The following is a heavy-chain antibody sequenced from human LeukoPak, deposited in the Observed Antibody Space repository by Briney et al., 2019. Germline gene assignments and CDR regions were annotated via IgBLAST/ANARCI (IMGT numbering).Heavy chain of an antibody. J-gene: IGHJ4*02. Sequence: PSETLSLTCTVSGGSISSGGYYWRWIRQHPGKGLEWIGYIYYSGSTYYNPSLKSRVTISVDTSKNQFSLKLSSVTAADTAVYYCAGSGSGGLVPTDWGQGTLVTVSS. CDR3: AGSGSGGLVPTD. CDR1: GGSISSGGYY. D-gene: IGHD3-10*01. CDR2: IYYSGST. V-gene: IGHV4-31*03.